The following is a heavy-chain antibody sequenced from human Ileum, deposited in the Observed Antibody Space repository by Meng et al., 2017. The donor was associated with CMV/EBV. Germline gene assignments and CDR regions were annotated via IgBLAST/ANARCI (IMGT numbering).Heavy chain of an antibody. J-gene: IGHJ4*02. Sequence: ASVKVSCKTSGYTFPGYHIHWVRQAPGQGLEWMGWMIANSGGTNYAQKFQGRVTLTRDTSISTAYMELSRLTSDDTAVYYCARGPNPPVYWGQGTQVTVSS. V-gene: IGHV1-2*02. CDR2: MIANSGGT. CDR3: ARGPNPPVY. CDR1: GYTFPGYH.